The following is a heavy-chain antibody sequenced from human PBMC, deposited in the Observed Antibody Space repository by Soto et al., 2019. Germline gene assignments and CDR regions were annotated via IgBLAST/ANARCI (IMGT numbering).Heavy chain of an antibody. CDR3: ARDPELGDHQY. J-gene: IGHJ4*02. V-gene: IGHV1-18*01. D-gene: IGHD3-16*01. Sequence: QVQLVQSGGEVQKPGASVKVSCKTSGYTFTTYGIILVRQAPGQGLECVGWISAYSGKTHYAQKCQGKVPMTTDTSTNTAHPALRSLSSDDTAGYYFARDPELGDHQYWGQGTLVTVSS. CDR2: ISAYSGKT. CDR1: GYTFTTYG.